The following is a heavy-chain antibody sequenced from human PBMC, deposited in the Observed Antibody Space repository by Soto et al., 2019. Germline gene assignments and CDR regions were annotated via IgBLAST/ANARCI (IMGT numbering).Heavy chain of an antibody. CDR2: INPKSGGT. J-gene: IGHJ6*02. V-gene: IGHV1-2*04. CDR1: GYSFTDYH. Sequence: ASVKVSCKASGYSFTDYHIHWVRQAPGQGLEWLGRINPKSGGTSTAQKFQGWVTMTTDTSISTATMELTRLTSDDTAIYYCARGDSTDCSNGVCSFFYNHDMDVWGQGTTVTVSS. CDR3: ARGDSTDCSNGVCSFFYNHDMDV. D-gene: IGHD2-8*01.